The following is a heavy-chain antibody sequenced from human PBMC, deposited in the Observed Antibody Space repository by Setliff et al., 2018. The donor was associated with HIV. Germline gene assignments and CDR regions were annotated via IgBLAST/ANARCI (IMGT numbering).Heavy chain of an antibody. CDR1: GYTFTSHY. Sequence: AASVKVSCKASGYTFTSHYIHWARQAPGQGLEWMGWINVNNDATNYAQKFQGRVSMTRDTSISTAYMELRSLTSDDTAVYYCARKRTTLTPHGLGYMDVWGKGTTVTVSS. CDR2: INVNNDAT. J-gene: IGHJ6*03. CDR3: ARKRTTLTPHGLGYMDV. V-gene: IGHV1-2*02. D-gene: IGHD4-4*01.